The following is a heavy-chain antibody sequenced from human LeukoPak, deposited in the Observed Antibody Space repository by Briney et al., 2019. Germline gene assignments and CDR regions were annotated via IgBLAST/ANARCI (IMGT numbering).Heavy chain of an antibody. CDR3: ARDPPIGGADVFDI. D-gene: IGHD3-10*01. J-gene: IGHJ3*02. CDR2: INPNSGGT. V-gene: IGHV1-2*02. Sequence: ASLKVSCKAAGYTFTGYYMHWVRQAPGQGLEWMGWINPNSGGTTYAQKFQGRVTMTRDTSISTAHMELSRLTSDDTAVYYCARDPPIGGADVFDIWGQGTMVTVSS. CDR1: GYTFTGYY.